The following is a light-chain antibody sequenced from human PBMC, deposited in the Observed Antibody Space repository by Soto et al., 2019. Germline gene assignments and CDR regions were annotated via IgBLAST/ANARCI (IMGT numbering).Light chain of an antibody. CDR1: QTIRTS. Sequence: PMTQSPSSLSASVGARVTITCRASQTIRTSLNWYLQKPGKAPKLLSYGASTLQSGVPSRFSGTGSATDVTLASRRLRPVYLAIYYCQQSYTTPRTFGQGTKVAV. J-gene: IGKJ1*01. CDR3: QQSYTTPRT. V-gene: IGKV1-39*01. CDR2: GAS.